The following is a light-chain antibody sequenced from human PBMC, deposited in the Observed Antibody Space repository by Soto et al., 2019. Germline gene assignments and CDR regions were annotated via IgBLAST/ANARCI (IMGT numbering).Light chain of an antibody. CDR3: NSFTTSSPYV. Sequence: QSVLTQPASVSGSPGQSITISCTGTSSDVGRYNYVSWYQQHPGKAPKLLIYGVSNRPSGVSNRFSGSKSANTASLTISGLQPEDEADYYCNSFTTSSPYVFGTGTKLTVL. V-gene: IGLV2-14*03. J-gene: IGLJ1*01. CDR1: SSDVGRYNY. CDR2: GVS.